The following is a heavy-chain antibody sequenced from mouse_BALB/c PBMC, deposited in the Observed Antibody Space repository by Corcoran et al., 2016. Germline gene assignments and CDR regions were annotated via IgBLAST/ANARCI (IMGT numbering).Heavy chain of an antibody. CDR1: GYTFTNYR. CDR3: ARDYGSSQAWFAY. J-gene: IGHJ3*01. V-gene: IGHV9-1*02. Sequence: QIQLVQSGPELKKPGETVKISCKASGYTFTNYRMNWVKQAPGKGLKWMGWINTYTGEPTYADDFKGRFAFSLETSASTAYLQINNLKNEDMATYFCARDYGSSQAWFAYWGQGTLVTVSA. CDR2: INTYTGEP. D-gene: IGHD1-1*01.